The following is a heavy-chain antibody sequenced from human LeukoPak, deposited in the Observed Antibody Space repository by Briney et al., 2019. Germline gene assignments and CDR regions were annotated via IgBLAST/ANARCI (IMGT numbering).Heavy chain of an antibody. J-gene: IGHJ3*02. CDR2: IIPILGIA. CDR3: ARDTRGEWELSDAFDI. D-gene: IGHD1-26*01. Sequence: SVKVSCKASGGTFSSYAISWMRQAPGQGLEWMGRIIPILGIANYAQKFQGRVTITADKSTSTAYMELSSLRSEDTAVYYCARDTRGEWELSDAFDIWGQGTMVTVSS. CDR1: GGTFSSYA. V-gene: IGHV1-69*04.